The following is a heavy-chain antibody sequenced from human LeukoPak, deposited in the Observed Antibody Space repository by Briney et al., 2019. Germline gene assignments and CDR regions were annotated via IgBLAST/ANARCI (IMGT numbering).Heavy chain of an antibody. CDR2: INHSGST. V-gene: IGHV4-34*01. Sequence: SETLSLTCAVYGGSFSGYYWSWIRRPPGKGLEWIGEINHSGSTNYNPSLKSRVTISVDTSKNQFSLKLSSVTAAGTAVYYCAKGATVAFDIWGQGTMVTVSS. CDR3: AKGATVAFDI. J-gene: IGHJ3*02. D-gene: IGHD1-26*01. CDR1: GGSFSGYY.